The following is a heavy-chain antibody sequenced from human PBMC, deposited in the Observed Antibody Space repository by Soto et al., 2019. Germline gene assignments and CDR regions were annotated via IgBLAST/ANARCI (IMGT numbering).Heavy chain of an antibody. J-gene: IGHJ5*01. V-gene: IGHV3-23*01. CDR1: GLTFSSFA. D-gene: IGHD6-13*01. CDR3: AKGWQGFDT. CDR2: ITFTGVST. Sequence: GGSLRLSCAASGLTFSSFAMSWVRQAPGKGLDWVSTITFTGVSTYYVDSVKGRFTISRDNSKNTLYLQMNSLRAEDTAIYYCAKGWQGFDTWGHGTLVTVSS.